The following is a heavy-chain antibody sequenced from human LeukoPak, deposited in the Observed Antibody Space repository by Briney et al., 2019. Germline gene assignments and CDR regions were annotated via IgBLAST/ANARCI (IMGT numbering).Heavy chain of an antibody. V-gene: IGHV1-3*01. Sequence: ASVKVSCKASGYTFTSYAMHWVRQAPGQRLEWMGWINAGNGNTKYSQKFQGRVTITRDTSASTAYVELSSLRSDDTAVYYCARDPPEHGLVQGPVFYYYYGMDVWGQGTTVTVSS. CDR1: GYTFTSYA. D-gene: IGHD1-1*01. CDR3: ARDPPEHGLVQGPVFYYYYGMDV. CDR2: INAGNGNT. J-gene: IGHJ6*02.